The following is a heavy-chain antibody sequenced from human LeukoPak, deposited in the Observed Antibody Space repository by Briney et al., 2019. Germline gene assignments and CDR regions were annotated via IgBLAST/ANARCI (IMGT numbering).Heavy chain of an antibody. CDR3: ASTYYYDSSGLWFDP. Sequence: SETLSLTCTVSGGSISSYYWSWIRQPPGKGLEWIGYIYYSGSTNYNPSLKSQVTISVDTSKNQFSLKLSSVTAADTAVYYCASTYYYDSSGLWFDPWGQGTLVTVSS. J-gene: IGHJ5*02. D-gene: IGHD3-22*01. CDR1: GGSISSYY. V-gene: IGHV4-59*01. CDR2: IYYSGST.